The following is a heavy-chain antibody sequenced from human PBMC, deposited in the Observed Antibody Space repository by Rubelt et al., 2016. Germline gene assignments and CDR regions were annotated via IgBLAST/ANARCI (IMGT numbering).Heavy chain of an antibody. V-gene: IGHV4-39*01. Sequence: QLQLQESGPGLVKPSETLSLTCTVSGGSISSSTYYWGWIRQTPGPGLEWIGSIYYIGSTYYNPSLTSPVTISVDTSKNQVYRKRSSVTAAATAVYYGAGWRGGTGHLDLWGRGTLVTVSS. CDR1: GGSISSSTYY. J-gene: IGHJ2*01. CDR2: IYYIGST. D-gene: IGHD3-3*01. CDR3: AGWRGGTGHLDL.